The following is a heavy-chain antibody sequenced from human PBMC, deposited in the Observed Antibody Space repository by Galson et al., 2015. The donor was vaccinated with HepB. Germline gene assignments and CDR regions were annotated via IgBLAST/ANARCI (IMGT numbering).Heavy chain of an antibody. J-gene: IGHJ6*02. CDR3: ASILRGDGGLLWFGELIGSLTRFRDYYYYGMDV. CDR1: GGTFSSYA. D-gene: IGHD3-10*01. Sequence: SVKVSCKASGGTFSSYAISWVRQAPGQGLEWMGRIIPILGIANYAQKFQGRVTITADKSTSTAYMELSSLRSEDTAVYYCASILRGDGGLLWFGELIGSLTRFRDYYYYGMDVWGQGTTVTASS. CDR2: IIPILGIA. V-gene: IGHV1-69*04.